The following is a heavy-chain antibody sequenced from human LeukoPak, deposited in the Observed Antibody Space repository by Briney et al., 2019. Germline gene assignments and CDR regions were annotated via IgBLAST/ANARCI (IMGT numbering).Heavy chain of an antibody. Sequence: SETLSLTCAVYGGSFSGYYWSWIRQPPGKGLEWIGEINHSGSTNYNPSLKSRVTISVDTSKNQLSLKLSSVTAADTAVYYCARGRGIAVAGLVDYWGQGTLVTVSS. CDR2: INHSGST. J-gene: IGHJ4*02. V-gene: IGHV4-34*01. D-gene: IGHD6-19*01. CDR1: GGSFSGYY. CDR3: ARGRGIAVAGLVDY.